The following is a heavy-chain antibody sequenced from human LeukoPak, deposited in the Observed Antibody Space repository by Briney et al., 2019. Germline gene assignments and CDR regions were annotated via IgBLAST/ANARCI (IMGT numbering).Heavy chain of an antibody. V-gene: IGHV3-23*01. CDR1: GFTFSSYA. CDR3: AKAGEGYYYDGSVYYYDY. CDR2: ISGSGGST. J-gene: IGHJ4*02. D-gene: IGHD3-22*01. Sequence: PGGSLRLSCAASGFTFSSYAMSWVRQAPGKGLEWVSAISGSGGSTYYADSVKGRFTISRDNSKNTLYLRMNSLRAEDTAVYYCAKAGEGYYYDGSVYYYDYWGQGTRVTVPS.